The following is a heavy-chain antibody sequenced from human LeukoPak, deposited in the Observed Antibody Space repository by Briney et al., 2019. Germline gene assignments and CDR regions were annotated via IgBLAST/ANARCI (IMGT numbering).Heavy chain of an antibody. Sequence: SETLSLTCTVSGGSISSSSYYWGWIRQPPGKGLEWIGSIYYSGSTYYNPSLKSRVTISVDTSKNQFSLKLSSVTAADTAVYYCARDIVVVPAATHTGYNWFDPWGQGTLVTVSS. V-gene: IGHV4-39*07. CDR1: GGSISSSSYY. J-gene: IGHJ5*02. CDR3: ARDIVVVPAATHTGYNWFDP. CDR2: IYYSGST. D-gene: IGHD2-2*01.